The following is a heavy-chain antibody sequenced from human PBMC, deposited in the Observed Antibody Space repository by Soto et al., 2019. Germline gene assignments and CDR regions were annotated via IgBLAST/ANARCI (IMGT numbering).Heavy chain of an antibody. CDR1: GGSISSGGYY. V-gene: IGHV4-31*03. CDR3: ARDQEIAAAGKYDYYYYGMDV. J-gene: IGHJ6*02. CDR2: IYYSGST. D-gene: IGHD6-13*01. Sequence: SETLSLTCTVSGGSISSGGYYWSWIRQHPGKGLEWIGYIYYSGSTYYNPSLKSRVTISVDTSKNQFSLKLSSVTAADTAVYYCARDQEIAAAGKYDYYYYGMDVWGQGTTVTVSS.